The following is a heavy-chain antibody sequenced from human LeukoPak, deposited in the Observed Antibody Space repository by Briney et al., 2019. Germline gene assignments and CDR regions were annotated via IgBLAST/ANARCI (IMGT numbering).Heavy chain of an antibody. Sequence: PSETLSLTCTVSGGSISSGGYYWSWIRQHPGKGLEWIGYIYYSGSTSYNPSLKSRVTISVDTSKNQSSLKLSSVTAADTAVYYCARSTYYDFWSGFATTNWFDPWGQGTLVTVSS. CDR3: ARSTYYDFWSGFATTNWFDP. CDR2: IYYSGST. D-gene: IGHD3-3*01. CDR1: GGSISSGGYY. J-gene: IGHJ5*02. V-gene: IGHV4-31*03.